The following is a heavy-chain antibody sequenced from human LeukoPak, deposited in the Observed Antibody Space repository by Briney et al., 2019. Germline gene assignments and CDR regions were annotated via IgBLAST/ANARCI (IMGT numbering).Heavy chain of an antibody. CDR3: AKTPAEDPYYFDY. J-gene: IGHJ4*02. V-gene: IGHV3-23*01. Sequence: GGSLRLSCAASGFTFSSYAMSWVRQAPGKGLEWVSAITGSGGSTYYADSVKGRFTISRDNSKNTLYLQMNSLRAEDTAVYYCAKTPAEDPYYFDYRGQGTLVTVSS. CDR2: ITGSGGST. CDR1: GFTFSSYA.